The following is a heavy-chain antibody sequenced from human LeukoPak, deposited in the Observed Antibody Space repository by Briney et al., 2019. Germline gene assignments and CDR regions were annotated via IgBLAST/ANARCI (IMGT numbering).Heavy chain of an antibody. CDR2: ISAYNGNT. V-gene: IGHV1-18*01. CDR3: ARAEDDYGDPYSIDY. Sequence: ASVKVSCKASGYTFTSYGICWVRQAPGQGLEWMGWISAYNGNTNYAQKLQGRVTMTTDTSTSTAYMELRSLRSDDTAVYYCARAEDDYGDPYSIDYWGQGTLVTVSS. CDR1: GYTFTSYG. J-gene: IGHJ4*02. D-gene: IGHD4-17*01.